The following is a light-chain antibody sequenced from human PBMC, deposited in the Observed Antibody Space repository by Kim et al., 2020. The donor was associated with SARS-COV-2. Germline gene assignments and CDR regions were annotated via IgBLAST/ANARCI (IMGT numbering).Light chain of an antibody. J-gene: IGKJ3*01. CDR1: QGISSY. CDR3: EQYYSYPVT. Sequence: AIRITQSPSSLSASTGDRVTITCRASQGISSYLAWYQQKPGKAPKLLIYAASTLQSGVPSRFSGSGSGTDFTLTISCLQSEDFATYYCEQYYSYPVTFGAGTKVDIK. V-gene: IGKV1-8*01. CDR2: AAS.